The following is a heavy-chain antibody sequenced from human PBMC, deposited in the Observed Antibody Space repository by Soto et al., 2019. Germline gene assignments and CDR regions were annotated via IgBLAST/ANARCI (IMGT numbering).Heavy chain of an antibody. J-gene: IGHJ6*02. CDR1: GYTFTSYG. Sequence: ASVKVSCKASGYTFTSYGISWVRQAPGQGLEWMGWISAYNGNTNYAQKLQGRVTMTTDTSTSTAYMELRSLRSDDTAVYYCARVVDTAIVGPPYYYYSGMDVWGQGTPVTV. V-gene: IGHV1-18*01. CDR3: ARVVDTAIVGPPYYYYSGMDV. D-gene: IGHD5-18*01. CDR2: ISAYNGNT.